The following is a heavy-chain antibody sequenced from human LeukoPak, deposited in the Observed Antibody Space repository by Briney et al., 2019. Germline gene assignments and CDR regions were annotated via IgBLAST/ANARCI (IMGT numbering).Heavy chain of an antibody. CDR3: ARGNGLWAPLSY. J-gene: IGHJ4*02. CDR1: GYTFTSYD. D-gene: IGHD3-16*01. Sequence: ASVKVSCKASGYTFTSYDINWVRQAPGQGLEWMGWMNPNSGDTGYAQKFQGRVTMTRDTSTSTVYMELSSLRSEDTAVYYCARGNGLWAPLSYWGQGTLVTVSS. V-gene: IGHV1-8*02. CDR2: MNPNSGDT.